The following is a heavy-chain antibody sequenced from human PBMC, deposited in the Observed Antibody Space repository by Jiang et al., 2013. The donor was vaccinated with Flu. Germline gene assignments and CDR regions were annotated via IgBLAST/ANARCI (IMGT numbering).Heavy chain of an antibody. CDR2: IYYSGST. CDR1: GASIGSYY. D-gene: IGHD4-17*01. J-gene: IGHJ3*02. CDR3: ARHGVPVYGDFAFDI. V-gene: IGHV4-59*08. Sequence: LLKPSETLSLTCTVSGASIGSYYWSWIRQPPEKGLEWIGYIYYSGSTNYNPSLKSRVTMSVDTSKNQFSLNLNSVTAADTAVYYCARHGVPVYGDFAFDIWGQGTMVTVSS.